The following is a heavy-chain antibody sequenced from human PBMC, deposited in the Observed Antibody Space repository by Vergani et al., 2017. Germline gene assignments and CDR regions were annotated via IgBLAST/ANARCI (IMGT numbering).Heavy chain of an antibody. Sequence: QVQLQQWGAGLLKPSETLSLTCAVYGGSFSGYYWSWIRQPPGKGLEWIGEINHSGSTNYNPSLKSRVTISVETSKNQFSLKLSSVTAADTAVYYCARGRQYQLPKRSRGWFDPWGQGTLVTVSS. CDR2: INHSGST. J-gene: IGHJ5*02. CDR1: GGSFSGYY. CDR3: ARGRQYQLPKRSRGWFDP. D-gene: IGHD2-2*01. V-gene: IGHV4-34*01.